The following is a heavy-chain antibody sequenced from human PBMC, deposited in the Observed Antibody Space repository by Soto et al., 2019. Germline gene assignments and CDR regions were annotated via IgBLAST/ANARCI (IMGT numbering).Heavy chain of an antibody. D-gene: IGHD2-2*01. Sequence: EVQLVESGGGLVQPGGSLKLSCAASGFTLSGSAIHWVRQASGKGLEWVGRIRSKANSYATAYAASVKGRFTISRDDSKNTAYLQMNCLKTEDTAIYYCTRRGVVQDYMDVWGKGTTVAVSS. V-gene: IGHV3-73*01. CDR3: TRRGVVQDYMDV. CDR1: GFTLSGSA. J-gene: IGHJ6*03. CDR2: IRSKANSYAT.